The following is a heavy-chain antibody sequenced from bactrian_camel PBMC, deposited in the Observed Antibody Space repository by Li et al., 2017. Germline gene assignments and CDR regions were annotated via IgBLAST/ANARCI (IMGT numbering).Heavy chain of an antibody. J-gene: IGHJ4*01. CDR1: RHTHSRYC. CDR2: FDIGSGTT. Sequence: HVQLVESGGASVQAGGSLRLSCAASRHTHSRYCLAWFRQAPGKEREGVSSFDIGSGTTNYADSVKGRFTISRDDAKNAWYLQMNSLTIDDTGVYYCAACGTAYQGQGTQVTVS. V-gene: IGHV3S1*01.